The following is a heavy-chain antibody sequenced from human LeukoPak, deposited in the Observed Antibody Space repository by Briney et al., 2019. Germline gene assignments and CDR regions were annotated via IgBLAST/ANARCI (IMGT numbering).Heavy chain of an antibody. D-gene: IGHD3-22*01. CDR2: INHSGST. V-gene: IGHV4-34*01. CDR1: GGSFSGCY. Sequence: SETLSLTCAVYGGSFSGCYWSWIRQPPGKGLEWIGEINHSGSTNYNPSLKSRVTISVDTSKNQFSLKLSSVTAADTAVYYCARDRALYDSRRGYYYTEDDYWGQGTLVTVSP. J-gene: IGHJ4*02. CDR3: ARDRALYDSRRGYYYTEDDY.